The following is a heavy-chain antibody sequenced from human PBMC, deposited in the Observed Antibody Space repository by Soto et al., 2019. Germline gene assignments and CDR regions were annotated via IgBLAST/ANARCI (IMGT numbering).Heavy chain of an antibody. V-gene: IGHV4-30-4*01. D-gene: IGHD3-22*01. CDR1: GGSISSGDYY. Sequence: SETLSLTCTVSGGSISSGDYYCSWIRQPPGKGLEWIGYIYYSGNTYYNPSLKSRVTISVGTSKNQFSLKLSSVTAADTAVYYCARALYYDSSGLVYWGQGTLVTV. CDR2: IYYSGNT. J-gene: IGHJ4*02. CDR3: ARALYYDSSGLVY.